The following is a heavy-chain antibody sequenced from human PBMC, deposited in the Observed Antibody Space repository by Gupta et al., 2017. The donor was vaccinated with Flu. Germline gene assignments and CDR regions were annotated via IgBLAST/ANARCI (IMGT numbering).Heavy chain of an antibody. J-gene: IGHJ4*02. CDR3: ARLSVVVPAAMDY. CDR2: VRKKVNRYTT. CDR1: AFSFSAHS. D-gene: IGHD2-2*01. Sequence: EVQLAESGGGLVEPGGSRRLHGAPSAFSFSAHSVDWVRQAPEKGLEWVSRVRKKVNRYTTEYAASVKGRFTISRDDSKNALLLQMDSLKTEDTAVYYCARLSVVVPAAMDYWGQGTLVTVSS. V-gene: IGHV3-72*01.